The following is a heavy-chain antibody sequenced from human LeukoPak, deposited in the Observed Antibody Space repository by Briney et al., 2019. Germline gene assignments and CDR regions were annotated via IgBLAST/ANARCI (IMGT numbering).Heavy chain of an antibody. CDR3: ARDRRGITMVRGMNFDL. CDR2: INPNSGGT. V-gene: IGHV1-2*02. D-gene: IGHD3-10*01. CDR1: GYTFTGYY. Sequence: GASVKVSCKASGYTFTGYYMHWVRQAPGQGLEWMGWINPNSGGTNYAQKFQGRVTMTRDTSISTAYMELSRLRSDDTAVYYCARDRRGITMVRGMNFDLWGRGTLVTVSS. J-gene: IGHJ2*01.